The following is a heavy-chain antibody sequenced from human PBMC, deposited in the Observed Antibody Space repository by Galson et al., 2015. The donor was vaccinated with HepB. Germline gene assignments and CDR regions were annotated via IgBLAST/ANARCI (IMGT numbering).Heavy chain of an antibody. CDR2: ISYDGSNK. V-gene: IGHV3-30*18. J-gene: IGHJ6*02. CDR3: AKDLAPTTYFYYGMDV. Sequence: SLRLSCAASGFTFSSYGMHWVRQAPGKGLEWVAVISYDGSNKYYADSVKGRFTISRDNSKNTLYLQMNSLRAEDTAVYYCAKDLAPTTYFYYGMDVWGQGTTVTVSS. D-gene: IGHD1-1*01. CDR1: GFTFSSYG.